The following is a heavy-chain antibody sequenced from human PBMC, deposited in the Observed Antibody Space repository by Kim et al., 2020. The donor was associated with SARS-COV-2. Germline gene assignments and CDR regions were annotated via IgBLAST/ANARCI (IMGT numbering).Heavy chain of an antibody. J-gene: IGHJ4*02. Sequence: ASVKVSCKASGYTFTSYGISWVRQAPGQGLEWMGWISAYNGNTNYAQKLQGRVTMTTDTSTSTAYMELRSLRSDDTAVYYCARDNTYYYDSSGYYLRYWGQETLVTVSS. CDR1: GYTFTSYG. CDR2: ISAYNGNT. D-gene: IGHD3-22*01. CDR3: ARDNTYYYDSSGYYLRY. V-gene: IGHV1-18*01.